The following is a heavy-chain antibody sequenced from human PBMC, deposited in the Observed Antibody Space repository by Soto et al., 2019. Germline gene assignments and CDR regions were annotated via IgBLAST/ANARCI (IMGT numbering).Heavy chain of an antibody. CDR2: IIPIFGTA. V-gene: IGHV1-69*13. CDR3: ARGDKLSLYPQLDY. Sequence: GASVKVSCKASGGTFSSYGISWVRQAPGQGLEWMGGIIPIFGTANYAQKFQGRVTITADESTSTAYMELSSLRSDDTAAYYCARGDKLSLYPQLDYWGQGTLVTVSS. J-gene: IGHJ4*02. D-gene: IGHD3-16*02. CDR1: GGTFSSYG.